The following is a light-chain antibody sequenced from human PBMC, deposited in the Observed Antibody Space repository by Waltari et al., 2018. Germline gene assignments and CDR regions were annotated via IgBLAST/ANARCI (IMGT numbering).Light chain of an antibody. J-gene: IGLJ3*02. CDR2: DVI. Sequence: QSALPQPASVSGSPGQSITISCTGTSRDIGGYVYVSWSQHYPGKTPKLIILDVIYRPSGFSNRFSGSKSGNTASLTISGLQAEDEANYYCCSYTSASTLGVFGGGTKLTVL. V-gene: IGLV2-14*03. CDR3: CSYTSASTLGV. CDR1: SRDIGGYVY.